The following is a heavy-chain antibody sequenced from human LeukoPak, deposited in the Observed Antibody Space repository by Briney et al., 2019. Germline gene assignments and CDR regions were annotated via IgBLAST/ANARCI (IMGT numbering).Heavy chain of an antibody. CDR1: GGSISSHC. V-gene: IGHV4-59*11. J-gene: IGHJ5*02. Sequence: PSETLSLTYTVSGGSISSHCWSWIRQPPGKGLEWIGYMCYSGSTNYNPSLKGRVTISVDTSKNQFSLKLSSVTAADTAVYYCARTYSDSWGWFDPWGQGTLVTVSS. CDR3: ARTYSDSWGWFDP. CDR2: MCYSGST. D-gene: IGHD6-13*01.